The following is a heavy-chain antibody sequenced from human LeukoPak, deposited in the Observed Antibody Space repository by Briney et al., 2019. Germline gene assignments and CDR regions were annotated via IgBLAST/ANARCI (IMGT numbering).Heavy chain of an antibody. CDR1: GFHFRLNN. D-gene: IGHD4-17*01. Sequence: PGGSLRLSCVGSGFHFRLNNMNWVRQAPGKGLEWVSGIPAGGTDRYYADSVKGRFTISRDNAKNSLYLQMNSLRAEDTAVYYCARDKFDYGDYVGAFDIWGQGTMVTVSS. J-gene: IGHJ3*02. V-gene: IGHV3-21*04. CDR3: ARDKFDYGDYVGAFDI. CDR2: IPAGGTDR.